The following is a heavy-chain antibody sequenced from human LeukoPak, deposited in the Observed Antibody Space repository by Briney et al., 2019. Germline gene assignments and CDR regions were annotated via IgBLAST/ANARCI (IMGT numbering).Heavy chain of an antibody. J-gene: IGHJ4*02. CDR2: ISSSGSTI. Sequence: PGRSLRPSCAASGFTPSSYEMNWVRQAPGKGLGWVSYISSSGSTIYYADSVKGRFTISRDNPKNSLYLQMNSLRPEHTAFYYCAKYVQMTSNAYYNYFDYWGQGTLVTVSS. CDR1: GFTPSSYE. D-gene: IGHD3-22*01. CDR3: AKYVQMTSNAYYNYFDY. V-gene: IGHV3-48*03.